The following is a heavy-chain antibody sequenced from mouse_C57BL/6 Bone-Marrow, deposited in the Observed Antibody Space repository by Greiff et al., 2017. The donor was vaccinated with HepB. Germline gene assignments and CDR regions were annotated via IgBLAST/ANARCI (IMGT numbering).Heavy chain of an antibody. CDR2: IYPRSGNP. Sequence: QVQLQQSGAELARPGASVNLSCKASGYTFTSYGIRWVQQRTGQGLEWIGEIYPRSGNPYYNAKFTGKATLTADKSSSTAYMELRSLTSEDSAVYFCARRYYGSSPGHCWGQGTTLTVSS. CDR3: ARRYYGSSPGHC. CDR1: GYTFTSYG. D-gene: IGHD1-1*01. J-gene: IGHJ2*01. V-gene: IGHV1-81*01.